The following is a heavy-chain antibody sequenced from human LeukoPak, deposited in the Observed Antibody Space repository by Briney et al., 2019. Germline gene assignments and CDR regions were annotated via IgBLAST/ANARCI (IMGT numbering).Heavy chain of an antibody. Sequence: SETLSPTCTASGCSISSGDYYWSWMRQPPGKGLEWIAYMYYSGSTYYNPSLKSRVTMSADTSKNQLSLKLSSVTAADTAVYYCARPYYYDSRIDPWGQGILVTVSS. CDR2: MYYSGST. D-gene: IGHD3-22*01. J-gene: IGHJ5*02. V-gene: IGHV4-30-4*08. CDR1: GCSISSGDYY. CDR3: ARPYYYDSRIDP.